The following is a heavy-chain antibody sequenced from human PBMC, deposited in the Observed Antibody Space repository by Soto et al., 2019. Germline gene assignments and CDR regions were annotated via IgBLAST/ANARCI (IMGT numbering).Heavy chain of an antibody. CDR2: IYWDDDK. D-gene: IGHD3-3*01. J-gene: IGHJ4*02. CDR1: GFSLTTSGVG. CDR3: AHRVLRTVFGLVTTTAIYFDF. V-gene: IGHV2-5*02. Sequence: QITLNKSGPPVVRPTETLTLTCRFSGFSLTTSGVGVGWIRQSPGKAPEWLALIYWDDDKRYSASLKSRLTITKDTSKNQVVLTVSDLDPTDTATYYCAHRVLRTVFGLVTTTAIYFDFWGQGTPVAVSS.